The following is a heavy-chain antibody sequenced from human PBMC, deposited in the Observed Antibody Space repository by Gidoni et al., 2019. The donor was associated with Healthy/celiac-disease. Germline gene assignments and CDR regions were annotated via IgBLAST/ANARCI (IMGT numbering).Heavy chain of an antibody. CDR3: ARDREDIAVAGRGRYYYYGMDV. CDR2: INPNSGGT. CDR1: GYTFTGYY. Sequence: QVQLVQSGAEVKKPGASVKVSCKASGYTFTGYYMHWVRQAPGQGLEWMGWINPNSGGTNYAQKFQGRVTMTRDTSISTAYMELSRLRSDDTAVYYCARDREDIAVAGRGRYYYYGMDVWGQGTTVTVSS. V-gene: IGHV1-2*02. J-gene: IGHJ6*02. D-gene: IGHD6-19*01.